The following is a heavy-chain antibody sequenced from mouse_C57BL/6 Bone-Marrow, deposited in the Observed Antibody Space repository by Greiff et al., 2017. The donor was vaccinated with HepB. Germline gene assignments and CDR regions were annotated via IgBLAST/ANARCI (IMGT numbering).Heavy chain of an antibody. V-gene: IGHV1-54*01. J-gene: IGHJ3*01. CDR2: INPGSGGT. D-gene: IGHD2-2*01. CDR1: GYAFTNYL. Sequence: VQLQQSGAELVRPGTSVKVSCKASGYAFTNYLIEWVKQRPGQGLEWIGVINPGSGGTNYNEKFKGKATLTADKSSSTAYMQLSSLTSEDSAVYFCAREAAIYYGYSWFAYWGQGTLVTVSA. CDR3: AREAAIYYGYSWFAY.